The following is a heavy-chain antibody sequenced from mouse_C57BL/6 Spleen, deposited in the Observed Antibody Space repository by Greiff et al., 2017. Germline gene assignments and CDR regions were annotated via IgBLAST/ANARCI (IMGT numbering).Heavy chain of an antibody. CDR1: GFTFSDYY. Sequence: EVKVEESEGGLVQPGSSMKLSCTASGFTFSDYYMAWVRQVPEKGLEWVANINYDGSSTYYPDSLQSRFIITRDNAKNILYLQLGSLKSEDTATYYCGRGGGFDYWGQGTTLTVSS. CDR2: INYDGSST. CDR3: GRGGGFDY. V-gene: IGHV5-16*01. J-gene: IGHJ2*01.